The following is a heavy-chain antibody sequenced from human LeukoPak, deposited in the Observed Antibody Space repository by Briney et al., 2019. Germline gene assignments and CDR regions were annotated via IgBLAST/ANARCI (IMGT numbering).Heavy chain of an antibody. J-gene: IGHJ4*02. V-gene: IGHV3-30*02. CDR3: AKERVVPAAGFDY. Sequence: GGSLRLSCAASGFTFSSYGMHWVRQAPGKGLEWVAFIRYDGSNKYYADSVKGRFTISRDNSKNTLYLQMNSLRAEDTAVYYCAKERVVPAAGFDYWGQGTLVTVSS. CDR1: GFTFSSYG. CDR2: IRYDGSNK. D-gene: IGHD2-2*01.